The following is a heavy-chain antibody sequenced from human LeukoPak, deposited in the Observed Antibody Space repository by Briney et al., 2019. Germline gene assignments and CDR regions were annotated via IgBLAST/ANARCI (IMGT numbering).Heavy chain of an antibody. CDR3: ARGPYGGDWFDP. Sequence: ASVKVSCKASGYTFTSCDINWVRQATGQGLEWIGRMNPNSGNTGYAQKFQGRVTMTRNTSISTAYMELSSLRSEDTAVYYCARGPYGGDWFDPWGQGTLVTVSS. CDR1: GYTFTSCD. D-gene: IGHD3-10*01. J-gene: IGHJ5*02. V-gene: IGHV1-8*01. CDR2: MNPNSGNT.